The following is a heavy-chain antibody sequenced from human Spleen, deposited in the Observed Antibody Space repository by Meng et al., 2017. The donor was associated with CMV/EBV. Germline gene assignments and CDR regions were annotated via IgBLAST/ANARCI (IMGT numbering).Heavy chain of an antibody. J-gene: IGHJ4*02. Sequence: GSLRLSCTVSGGSISSSSYYWGWIRQPPGKGLEWIGSIYYSGSTYYNPSLKSRVTISVDTSKNQFSLKLSSVTAADTAVYYCARDYYDSSGYYSYFDYWGQGTLVTVSS. CDR3: ARDYYDSSGYYSYFDY. D-gene: IGHD3-22*01. CDR2: IYYSGST. V-gene: IGHV4-39*07. CDR1: GGSISSSSYY.